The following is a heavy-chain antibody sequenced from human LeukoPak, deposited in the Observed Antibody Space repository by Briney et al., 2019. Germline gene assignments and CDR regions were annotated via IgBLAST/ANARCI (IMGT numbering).Heavy chain of an antibody. J-gene: IGHJ6*02. CDR1: GFTFSSYW. D-gene: IGHD3-10*01. Sequence: PGGSLRLSCAASGFTFSSYWMSWVRQAPGKGLEWVANIKQDGSEKYYVDSVKGRFTISRDNAKNSLYLQMNSLRAEDTAVYYCARSHASYYYNYYYYGMDVWGQGTTVTVSS. CDR2: IKQDGSEK. V-gene: IGHV3-7*01. CDR3: ARSHASYYYNYYYYGMDV.